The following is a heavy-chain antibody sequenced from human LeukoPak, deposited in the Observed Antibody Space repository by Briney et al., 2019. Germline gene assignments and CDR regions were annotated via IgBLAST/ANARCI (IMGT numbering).Heavy chain of an antibody. CDR3: ASSGGDIVVVPAAHLEY. Sequence: PSETLSLTCAVYGGSFSGYYWSWIRQPPGKGLEWVGEINHSGSTKYNPSLKSRVTISVDTSKNQFSLKLSSVTAADTAVYYCASSGGDIVVVPAAHLEYWGQGTLVTVSS. J-gene: IGHJ4*02. D-gene: IGHD2-2*01. V-gene: IGHV4-34*01. CDR2: INHSGST. CDR1: GGSFSGYY.